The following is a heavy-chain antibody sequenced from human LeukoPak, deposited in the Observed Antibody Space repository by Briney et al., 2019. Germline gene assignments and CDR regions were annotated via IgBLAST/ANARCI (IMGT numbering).Heavy chain of an antibody. Sequence: GASVKVSCKASGYTFTSYGISWVRQAPGQGLEWMGWISAYNGNTSYAQKLQGRVTMTTDTSTSTAYMELRSLRSDDTAVYYCARELLLWFGESYGMDVWGQGTTVTVSS. D-gene: IGHD3-10*01. CDR3: ARELLLWFGESYGMDV. J-gene: IGHJ6*02. V-gene: IGHV1-18*01. CDR2: ISAYNGNT. CDR1: GYTFTSYG.